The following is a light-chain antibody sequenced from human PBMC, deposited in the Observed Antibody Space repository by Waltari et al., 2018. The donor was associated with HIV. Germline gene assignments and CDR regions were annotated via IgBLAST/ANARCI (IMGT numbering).Light chain of an antibody. CDR1: SSTVGSNY. J-gene: IGLJ2*01. CDR3: AVWDDTLSGHLV. V-gene: IGLV1-47*01. Sequence: QSVLTQPPSASWTPGQRVTISCSGRSSTVGSNYVQCYQQLPGTAPKHLIYRNNQRPSGVPDRFSGSKSGTSASLAISGRRSEDEADYYCAVWDDTLSGHLVFGGGTKLTVL. CDR2: RNN.